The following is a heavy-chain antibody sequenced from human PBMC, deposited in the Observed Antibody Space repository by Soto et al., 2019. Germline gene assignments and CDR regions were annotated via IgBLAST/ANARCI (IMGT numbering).Heavy chain of an antibody. Sequence: GGSLRLSCAASGFTFSSYSMNWVRQAPGKGLEWVSYISSSSSTIYYADSVKGRFTISRDNAKNSLYLQMNSLRDEDTAVYYCARGGINIHEFDWLSHWFDPWGQGTLVTVSS. CDR1: GFTFSSYS. CDR3: ARGGINIHEFDWLSHWFDP. J-gene: IGHJ5*02. D-gene: IGHD3-9*01. CDR2: ISSSSSTI. V-gene: IGHV3-48*02.